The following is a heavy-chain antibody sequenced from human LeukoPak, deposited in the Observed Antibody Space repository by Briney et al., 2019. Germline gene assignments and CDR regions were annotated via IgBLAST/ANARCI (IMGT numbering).Heavy chain of an antibody. J-gene: IGHJ4*02. V-gene: IGHV4-34*01. CDR2: INHSGST. CDR1: GGSFSGYY. CDR3: ARGLLDSGSYGNDY. Sequence: SETLSLTCAVYGGSFSGYYWSWIRQPPGKGLEWIGEINHSGSTNYNPSLKSRVTISVDTSKNQFSLKLSSVTAADTAVYYCARGLLDSGSYGNDYWGQGTLVTVSS. D-gene: IGHD1-26*01.